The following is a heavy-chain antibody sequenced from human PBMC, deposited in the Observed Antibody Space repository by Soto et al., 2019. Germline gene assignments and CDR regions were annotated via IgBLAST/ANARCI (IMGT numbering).Heavy chain of an antibody. CDR1: GYTFTSYY. V-gene: IGHV1-46*01. J-gene: IGHJ6*02. CDR3: ARGGYSSGWYRENIGYYYYGMDV. CDR2: INPSGSST. D-gene: IGHD6-19*01. Sequence: ASVKVSCKASGYTFTSYYMHWVRQAPGQGLEWMGIINPSGSSTSYAQKFQGRVTMTRDTSTSTVYMELSSLRSEDTAVYYCARGGYSSGWYRENIGYYYYGMDVWGQGTTVTVSS.